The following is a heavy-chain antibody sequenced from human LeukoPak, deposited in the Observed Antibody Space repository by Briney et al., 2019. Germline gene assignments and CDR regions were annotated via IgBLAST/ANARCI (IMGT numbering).Heavy chain of an antibody. J-gene: IGHJ4*02. Sequence: ASVKVSCKASGYTFTSYYLHWVRQAPGQGLEWMGMVNPSGGSTSCAQKFQGRVTMTRDTSTTTVYMELSSLRSDDTAVFYCARRHKHYYQIDYWGQGTLVTVSS. D-gene: IGHD1-26*01. CDR3: ARRHKHYYQIDY. CDR1: GYTFTSYY. CDR2: VNPSGGST. V-gene: IGHV1-46*01.